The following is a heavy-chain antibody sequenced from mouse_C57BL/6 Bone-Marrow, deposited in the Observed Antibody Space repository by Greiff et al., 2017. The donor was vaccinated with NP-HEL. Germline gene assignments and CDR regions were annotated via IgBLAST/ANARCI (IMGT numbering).Heavy chain of an antibody. J-gene: IGHJ1*03. Sequence: EVQLQQSGPELVKPGASVKISCKASGYSFTDYNMNWVKQSNGKSLEWIGVINPNYGTTSYNQKFKGKATLTVDQSSSTAYFQLNSLTSEDSADYYCAREGITTVVGPYWYFDVWGTGTTVTVSS. CDR1: GYSFTDYN. CDR3: AREGITTVVGPYWYFDV. D-gene: IGHD1-1*01. CDR2: INPNYGTT. V-gene: IGHV1-39*01.